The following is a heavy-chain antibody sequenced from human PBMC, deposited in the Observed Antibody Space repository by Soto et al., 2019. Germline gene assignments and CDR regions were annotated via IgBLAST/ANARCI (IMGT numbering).Heavy chain of an antibody. Sequence: QVQLVQSGAEVKKPGSSVKVSCKASGGTFSSYAISWVRQAPGQGLEWMGGIIPIFGTANYAQKFQGRVTITADEYTSTAYMELSSLRSEDTAVYYCAREPEYSSSSRYYYGMDVWGQGTTVTVSS. CDR1: GGTFSSYA. D-gene: IGHD6-6*01. CDR3: AREPEYSSSSRYYYGMDV. V-gene: IGHV1-69*01. CDR2: IIPIFGTA. J-gene: IGHJ6*02.